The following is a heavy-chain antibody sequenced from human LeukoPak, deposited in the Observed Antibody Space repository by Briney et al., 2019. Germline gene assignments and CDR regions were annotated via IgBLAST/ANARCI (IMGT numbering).Heavy chain of an antibody. Sequence: GASVKVSCKASGCTFTSYGISWVRQAPGQGLEWMGWISAYNGNTNYAQKPQGRVTMTTDTSTSTAYMELRSLRSDDTAVYYCARGVGGSYWVRWFDPWGQGTLVTVSS. CDR3: ARGVGGSYWVRWFDP. J-gene: IGHJ5*02. V-gene: IGHV1-18*01. CDR2: ISAYNGNT. D-gene: IGHD1-26*01. CDR1: GCTFTSYG.